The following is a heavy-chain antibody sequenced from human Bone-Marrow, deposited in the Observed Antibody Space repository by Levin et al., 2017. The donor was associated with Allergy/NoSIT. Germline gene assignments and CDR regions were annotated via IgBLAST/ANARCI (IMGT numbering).Heavy chain of an antibody. CDR2: ISGGGETT. J-gene: IGHJ4*02. CDR3: ARGNYIADY. CDR1: GFTFSDYY. D-gene: IGHD1-7*01. Sequence: PGGSLRLSCVVSGFTFSDYYMAWIRQSPGRGLEWLAYISGGGETTYYADSVRGRFTISRDNSKKSLSLQMNSLSAEDTATYYCARGNYIADYWGQGTLVTVSS. V-gene: IGHV3-11*01.